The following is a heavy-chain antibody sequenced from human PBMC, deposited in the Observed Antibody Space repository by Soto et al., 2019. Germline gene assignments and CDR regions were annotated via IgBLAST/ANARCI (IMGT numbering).Heavy chain of an antibody. D-gene: IGHD2-15*01. CDR3: ARSEVAATPYAFDI. V-gene: IGHV4-31*03. Sequence: SETLSLTCTVSAGSISSGGYYWSWIRQHPGKGLEWIGYIYYSGSTYYNPSLKSRVTISVDTSKNQFSLKLSSVTAADTAVYYCARSEVAATPYAFDIWGQGTMVTVSS. CDR2: IYYSGST. CDR1: AGSISSGGYY. J-gene: IGHJ3*02.